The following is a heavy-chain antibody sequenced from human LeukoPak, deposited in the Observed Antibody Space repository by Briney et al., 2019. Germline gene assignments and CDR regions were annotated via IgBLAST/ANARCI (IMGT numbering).Heavy chain of an antibody. D-gene: IGHD3-10*01. CDR2: ISAYNGNT. V-gene: IGHV1-18*01. J-gene: IGHJ3*02. CDR1: GYTFTSYG. CDR3: ATDRDLYRASAFDI. Sequence: ASVKVFCKASGYTFTSYGISWVRQAPGQGLEWMGWISAYNGNTNYAQKLKGRVTMTTDTSTDTAYMELSSLRSEDTAVYYCATDRDLYRASAFDIWGQGTVVTVSS.